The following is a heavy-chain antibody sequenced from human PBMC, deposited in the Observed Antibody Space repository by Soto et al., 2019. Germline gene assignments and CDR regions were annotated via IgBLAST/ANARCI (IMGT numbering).Heavy chain of an antibody. V-gene: IGHV1-18*01. J-gene: IGHJ4*02. CDR1: GYTFTNYG. Sequence: QVQLVQSGAEVKKPGASVKVSCKASGYTFTNYGISWVRQAPGQGLELMGWISTYNGNTNYAQKLQGRVTMTTDTSSTTANMELGSLRSYDTAVYYCARDVVVVVQAAELNYFEYWRQGTLVTVSS. D-gene: IGHD2-2*01. CDR3: ARDVVVVVQAAELNYFEY. CDR2: ISTYNGNT.